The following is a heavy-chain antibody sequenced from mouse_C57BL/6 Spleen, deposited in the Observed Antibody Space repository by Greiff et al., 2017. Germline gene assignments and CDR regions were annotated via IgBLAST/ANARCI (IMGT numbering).Heavy chain of an antibody. Sequence: VKLVESGPELVKPGASVKISCKASGYAFSSSWMTWVKQRPGQGLEWIGRIYPGDGDTNYNGKFKGKATLTADKSSSTAYMQLSSLTSEDSAVYFCARSRYDYGSSPYYFDYWGQGTTLTV. CDR3: ARSRYDYGSSPYYFDY. V-gene: IGHV1-82*01. J-gene: IGHJ2*01. D-gene: IGHD1-1*01. CDR1: GYAFSSSW. CDR2: IYPGDGDT.